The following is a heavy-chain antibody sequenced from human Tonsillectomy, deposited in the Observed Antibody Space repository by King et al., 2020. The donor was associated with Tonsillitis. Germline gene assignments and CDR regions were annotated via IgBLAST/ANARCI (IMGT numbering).Heavy chain of an antibody. CDR3: ARHLGYCSSTSCYRYWFDP. D-gene: IGHD2-2*01. J-gene: IGHJ5*02. CDR2: IYHSGST. V-gene: IGHV4-30-2*01. CDR1: GGSISSGGYS. Sequence: QLQESGSGLVKPSQNLSLTCAVSGGSISSGGYSWSWIRQPPGKGLEWIGYIYHSGSTYYNPSLKSRVTISVDRSKNQFSLKLSSVTAADTAVYYCARHLGYCSSTSCYRYWFDPWGQGTLVTVSS.